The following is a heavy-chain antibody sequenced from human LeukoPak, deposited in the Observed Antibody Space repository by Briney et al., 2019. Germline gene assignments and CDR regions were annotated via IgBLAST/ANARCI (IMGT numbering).Heavy chain of an antibody. CDR1: GFTFSTYW. V-gene: IGHV3-7*01. J-gene: IGHJ6*04. D-gene: IGHD3-10*02. CDR2: IKQDGSEK. CDR3: AELGITMIGGV. Sequence: GGSLRLSCATSGFTFSTYWMNWVRQAPGKGLEWVANIKQDGSEKYYVDSVKGRFTISRDNAKNSLYLQMNSLRAEDTAVYYCAELGITMIGGVWGKGTTVTISS.